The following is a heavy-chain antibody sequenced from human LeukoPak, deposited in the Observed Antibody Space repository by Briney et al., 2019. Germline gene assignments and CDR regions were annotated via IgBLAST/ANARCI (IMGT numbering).Heavy chain of an antibody. CDR2: ISTSGESA. J-gene: IGHJ2*01. Sequence: SGGSLRLSCPVSGFTFSSYAMSWVRQAPGRGLEWVSVISTSGESAYYADSVKGRFTISRDNSKNTLYLQMNSLRAEDTAVYYCAKGWYFDLWGRGTLVTVSS. V-gene: IGHV3-23*01. CDR3: AKGWYFDL. CDR1: GFTFSSYA.